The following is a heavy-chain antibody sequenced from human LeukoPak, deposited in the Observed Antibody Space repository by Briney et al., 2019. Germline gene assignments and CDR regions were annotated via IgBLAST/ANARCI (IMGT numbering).Heavy chain of an antibody. J-gene: IGHJ4*02. CDR1: EFTFSSYA. V-gene: IGHV3-23*01. CDR3: AKDTPAAGTSGTFDY. D-gene: IGHD6-13*01. Sequence: GGSLRLSCAASEFTFSSYAMSWDRQATGKGLEWVSSSSGSGGSTYYADSVNGRFTISRDNSKNTLYLQMSSLRADDTAVYYCAKDTPAAGTSGTFDYWGQGTLVTVSS. CDR2: SSGSGGST.